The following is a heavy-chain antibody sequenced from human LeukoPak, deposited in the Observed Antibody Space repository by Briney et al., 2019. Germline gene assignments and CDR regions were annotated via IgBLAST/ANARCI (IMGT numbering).Heavy chain of an antibody. CDR3: ARVSRYSSTGFDY. CDR1: GGTLSSYA. D-gene: IGHD6-19*01. V-gene: IGHV1-69*13. J-gene: IGHJ4*02. Sequence: SVKVSCKASGGTLSSYAISWVRQAPGQGLEWMGGIIPIFGTANYAQKFQGRVTITADESTSTAYMELSSLRSDDTAVYYCARVSRYSSTGFDYWGQGTLVTVSS. CDR2: IIPIFGTA.